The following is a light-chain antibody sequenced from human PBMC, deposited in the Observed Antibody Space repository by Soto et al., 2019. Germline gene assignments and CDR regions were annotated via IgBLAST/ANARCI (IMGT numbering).Light chain of an antibody. V-gene: IGKV3-15*01. J-gene: IGKJ2*01. CDR1: QSINSE. CDR2: GAS. Sequence: EIVMTQSPATLSLSPGERAVISCRASQSINSELAWYQQKPGQPPRLLIYGASTRATGVSARFTGSESGSECTLTISRLKSEDFAVYYCQQGHNRPLTIGQGTRLEI. CDR3: QQGHNRPLT.